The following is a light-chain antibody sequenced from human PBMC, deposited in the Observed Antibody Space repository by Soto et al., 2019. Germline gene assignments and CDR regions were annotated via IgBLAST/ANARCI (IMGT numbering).Light chain of an antibody. CDR2: YNN. J-gene: IGLJ1*01. Sequence: QSVLTQPPSVSAAPGQKVTISCSGSSSNIRNNYVSWYQQLPGTAPKLLIYYNNKRPSGIPDRFSGSKSGTSATLGITGLQTGDEADYYCGTWDNSLSGHVFGTGTKVTVL. CDR3: GTWDNSLSGHV. V-gene: IGLV1-51*01. CDR1: SSNIRNNY.